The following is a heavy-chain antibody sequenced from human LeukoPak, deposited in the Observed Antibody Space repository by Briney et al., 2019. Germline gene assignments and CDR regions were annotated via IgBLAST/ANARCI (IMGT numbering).Heavy chain of an antibody. J-gene: IGHJ5*02. V-gene: IGHV3-48*04. Sequence: GGSLRLSCAASGFTFSSYWMSWVRQAPGKGLEWVSYISSSSDTIFYADSVKGRFTISRDSAKNSLYLQMNSLRAEDTAVYYCARGSNWFDPWGQGTLVTVSS. CDR2: ISSSSDTI. CDR3: ARGSNWFDP. CDR1: GFTFSSYW.